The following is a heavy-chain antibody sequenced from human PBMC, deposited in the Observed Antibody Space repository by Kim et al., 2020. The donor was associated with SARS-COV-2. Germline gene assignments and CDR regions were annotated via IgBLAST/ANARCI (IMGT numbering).Heavy chain of an antibody. CDR3: ARDLGMDV. CDR2: GST. J-gene: IGHJ6*03. Sequence: GSTYYNPSLKSRVTISVDRSKNQFSLKLSSVTAADTAVYYCARDLGMDVWGKGTTVTVSS. V-gene: IGHV4-30-2*01.